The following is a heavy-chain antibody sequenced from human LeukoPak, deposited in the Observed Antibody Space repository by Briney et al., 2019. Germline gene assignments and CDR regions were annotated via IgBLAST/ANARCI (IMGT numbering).Heavy chain of an antibody. CDR3: TRGGGYCSGGSCPYYFDY. Sequence: ASVKVSCKASGYTFTSYDINWVRQATGQGLEWMGWMNPNSGNRGYAQKFQGGVTMTKNTSISTAYMELSSLRSEDTAVYFCTRGGGYCSGGSCPYYFDYWGQGTLVTVSS. D-gene: IGHD2-15*01. CDR2: MNPNSGNR. V-gene: IGHV1-8*01. J-gene: IGHJ4*02. CDR1: GYTFTSYD.